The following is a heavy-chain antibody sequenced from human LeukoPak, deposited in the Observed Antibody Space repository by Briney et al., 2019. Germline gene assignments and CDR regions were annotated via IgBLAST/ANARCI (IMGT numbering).Heavy chain of an antibody. J-gene: IGHJ4*02. Sequence: ASVKVSCKTSGYTFSGYYLHWVRQAPGQGLEWMGWISPNSGVTNYAQNFHDRVTMTRDTFINTGYMELNRLTSDDTAVYFCARGKSYYYDSSGYYYLDSWGQGTLVTVSS. CDR2: ISPNSGVT. CDR1: GYTFSGYY. V-gene: IGHV1-2*02. CDR3: ARGKSYYYDSSGYYYLDS. D-gene: IGHD3-22*01.